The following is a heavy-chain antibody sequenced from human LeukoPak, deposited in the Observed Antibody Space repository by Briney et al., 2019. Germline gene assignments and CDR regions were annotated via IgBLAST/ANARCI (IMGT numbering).Heavy chain of an antibody. Sequence: SQTLSLTCAISGDSVSSNSAAWNWIRQSPSRGLEWLGRTYYRSKWYNDYAVFVKSRITINPDTSKNQFSLQLSSVTAADTAVYYCARSFGDRSGYFPQPLSFDPWGQGTLVAVSS. V-gene: IGHV6-1*01. CDR2: TYYRSKWYN. CDR1: GDSVSSNSAA. D-gene: IGHD3-22*01. CDR3: ARSFGDRSGYFPQPLSFDP. J-gene: IGHJ5*02.